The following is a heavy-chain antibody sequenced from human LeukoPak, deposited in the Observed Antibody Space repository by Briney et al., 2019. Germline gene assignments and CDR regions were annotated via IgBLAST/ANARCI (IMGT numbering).Heavy chain of an antibody. D-gene: IGHD3-22*01. CDR3: ARGAGDYYDRSGPWSVMNAFDI. V-gene: IGHV1-69*13. Sequence: ASVKVSCKASGYTFTSHYMHWVRQAPGQGLEWMGGIIPIFGTANYAQKFQGRVTITADESTSTAYMELGSLRSEDTAVYYCARGAGDYYDRSGPWSVMNAFDIWGQGTTVTVSS. J-gene: IGHJ3*02. CDR1: GYTFTSHY. CDR2: IIPIFGTA.